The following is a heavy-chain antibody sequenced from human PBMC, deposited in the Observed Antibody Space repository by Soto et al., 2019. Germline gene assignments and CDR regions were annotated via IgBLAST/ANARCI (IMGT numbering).Heavy chain of an antibody. J-gene: IGHJ6*02. D-gene: IGHD3-3*01. CDR3: ARVGITIFGVVTGMDV. CDR1: GYTFTGYY. V-gene: IGHV1-2*02. Sequence: ASVKVSCKASGYTFTGYYMHWVRQAPGQGLEWMGWINPNSGGTNYAQKVQGRVTMTRDTSISTAYMELSRLRSDDTAVYYCARVGITIFGVVTGMDVWGQGTTVTVSS. CDR2: INPNSGGT.